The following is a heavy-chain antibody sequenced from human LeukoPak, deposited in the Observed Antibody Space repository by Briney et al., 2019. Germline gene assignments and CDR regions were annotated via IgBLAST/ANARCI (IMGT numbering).Heavy chain of an antibody. J-gene: IGHJ4*02. Sequence: QTGGSLRLSCVASGFTVSTNYMSWVRQAPGKGLEWVSVIYSDGNTFYADSVKGRFTISRDISMNTLHLQMNSLRGEDTAVYYCARDRRGVASATSDSYYFDYWGQGTLVTVSS. CDR3: ARDRRGVASATSDSYYFDY. V-gene: IGHV3-53*01. CDR1: GFTVSTNY. D-gene: IGHD2-15*01. CDR2: IYSDGNT.